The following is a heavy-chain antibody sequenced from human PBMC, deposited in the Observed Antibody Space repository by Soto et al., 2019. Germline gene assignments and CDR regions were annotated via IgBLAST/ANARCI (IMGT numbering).Heavy chain of an antibody. CDR3: ARAHAPTLPFDH. Sequence: QVHLQESGPGLVKPLETLSLTCTVSGGSMRNVYWSWIRQPPGKRLEWIGFIFHSGNAKYNPSLKSRVTISIDTSKSQFSLSLDSVTAADTAVYFCARAHAPTLPFDHWGLGTLVTVSS. D-gene: IGHD2-15*01. J-gene: IGHJ4*01. CDR2: IFHSGNA. V-gene: IGHV4-59*01. CDR1: GGSMRNVY.